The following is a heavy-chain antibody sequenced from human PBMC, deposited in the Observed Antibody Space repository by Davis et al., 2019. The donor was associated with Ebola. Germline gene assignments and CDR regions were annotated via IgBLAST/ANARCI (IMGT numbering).Heavy chain of an antibody. CDR2: ISTYKSNT. J-gene: IGHJ4*02. Sequence: ASVKVSCKASGYSFTNYGISWVRQAPGQGLEWMGWISTYKSNTKYAQKFQDRVTMTTDTSTSTAYMELKSLRSDDTAVYYCAREERGEVVVIDYWGQGTLVTFSS. D-gene: IGHD2-15*01. CDR3: AREERGEVVVIDY. CDR1: GYSFTNYG. V-gene: IGHV1-18*01.